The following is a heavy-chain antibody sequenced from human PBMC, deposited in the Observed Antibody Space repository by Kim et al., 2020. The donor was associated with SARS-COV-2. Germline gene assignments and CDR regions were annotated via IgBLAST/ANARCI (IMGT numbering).Heavy chain of an antibody. CDR1: GFTFNNAW. D-gene: IGHD2-8*01. CDR3: TADKGYCTNSTCKAFDI. V-gene: IGHV3-15*01. Sequence: GGSLRLSCAASGFTFNNAWMSWVRQAPGKGLEWVGRIKRKTDGGTTAYAAPVKGRFTISRDDSKNTVYLQMNSLKTGDTAVYYCTADKGYCTNSTCKAFDIWGQGTMVTVSS. CDR2: IKRKTDGGTT. J-gene: IGHJ3*02.